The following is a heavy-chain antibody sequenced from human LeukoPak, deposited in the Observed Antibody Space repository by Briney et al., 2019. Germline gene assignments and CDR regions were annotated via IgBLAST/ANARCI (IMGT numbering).Heavy chain of an antibody. CDR2: IYPGDSDT. Sequence: GESLKISCKGSGYSFTSYWIGWVRQMPGEGLEWMGIIYPGDSDTRYSPSFQGQVTISADKSISTAYLQWSSLKASDTAMYYCARRYCSSTSCYEDAFDIWGQGTMVTVSS. D-gene: IGHD2-2*01. CDR3: ARRYCSSTSCYEDAFDI. V-gene: IGHV5-51*01. CDR1: GYSFTSYW. J-gene: IGHJ3*02.